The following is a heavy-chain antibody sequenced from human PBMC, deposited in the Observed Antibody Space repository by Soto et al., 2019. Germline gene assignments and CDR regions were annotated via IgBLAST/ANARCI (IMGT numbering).Heavy chain of an antibody. V-gene: IGHV4-31*03. D-gene: IGHD4-4*01. CDR3: ARAGGNYSNSIGDWFDP. Sequence: QVQLQESGPGLVKPSQTLSLTCTVSGGSISSGGYYWSWIRQHPGKGLEWIGYIYYSGSTYYNPSLKVRVTISVDTSKNQFSLKLSSVTAADTAVYYCARAGGNYSNSIGDWFDPWGQGTLVTVSS. J-gene: IGHJ5*02. CDR1: GGSISSGGYY. CDR2: IYYSGST.